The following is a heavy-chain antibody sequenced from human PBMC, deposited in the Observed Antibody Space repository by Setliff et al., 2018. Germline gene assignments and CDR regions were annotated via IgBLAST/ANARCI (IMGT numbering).Heavy chain of an antibody. CDR2: IKQDGSEK. J-gene: IGHJ4*02. CDR3: ARDGGEY. CDR1: GGSISSSSYY. V-gene: IGHV3-7*01. Sequence: ETLSLTCTVSGGSISSSSYYWGWIRQPPGKGLEWVANIKQDGSEKCYVDSVKGRFTISRDNAKNSLYLQMNSLRAEDTAVYYCARDGGEYWGQGTLVTVSS. D-gene: IGHD3-16*01.